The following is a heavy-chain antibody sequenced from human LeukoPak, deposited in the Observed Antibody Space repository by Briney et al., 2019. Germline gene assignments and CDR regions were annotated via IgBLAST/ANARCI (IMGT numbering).Heavy chain of an antibody. J-gene: IGHJ4*02. CDR2: ISYDGSNK. V-gene: IGHV3-30-3*01. D-gene: IGHD2-2*01. Sequence: PGGSLRLSCAASGFTFSSYAMHWVRQATGQGLEWVAVISYDGSNKYYADSVKGRFTISRDNSKNTLYLQMNSLRAEDTAVYYCASAVVPAAEVAGYWGQGTLVTVSS. CDR3: ASAVVPAAEVAGY. CDR1: GFTFSSYA.